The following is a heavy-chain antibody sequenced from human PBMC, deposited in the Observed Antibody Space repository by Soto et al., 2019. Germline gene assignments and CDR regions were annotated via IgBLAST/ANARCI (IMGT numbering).Heavy chain of an antibody. CDR3: ARGVAASKTLYYSDY. V-gene: IGHV4-59*01. D-gene: IGHD6-25*01. J-gene: IGHJ4*02. Sequence: TSETLSLTCTVSGGSISSYYWSWIRQPPGKGLEWIGYIYYSGSTNYNPSLKSRVTISVDTSKNQFSLKLSSVTAADTAVYYCARGVAASKTLYYSDYWGQGTLVTVSS. CDR1: GGSISSYY. CDR2: IYYSGST.